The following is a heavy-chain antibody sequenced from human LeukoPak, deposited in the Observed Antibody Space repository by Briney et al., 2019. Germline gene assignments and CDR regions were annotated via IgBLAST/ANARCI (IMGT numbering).Heavy chain of an antibody. D-gene: IGHD4-4*01. J-gene: IGHJ5*02. Sequence: SETLSLTCTVSGGSISINNYSWSWIRQPAGKGLEWIGRIYSSGSTNYNPSLKSRVTMSVDTSKNQFSLKLSSVTAADTAVYYCARGQPYSKSKNWFDPWGQGTLVTVSS. V-gene: IGHV4-4*07. CDR1: GGSISINNYS. CDR3: ARGQPYSKSKNWFDP. CDR2: IYSSGST.